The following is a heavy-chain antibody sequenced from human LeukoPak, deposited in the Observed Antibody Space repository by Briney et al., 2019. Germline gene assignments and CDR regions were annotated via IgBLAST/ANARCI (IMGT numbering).Heavy chain of an antibody. V-gene: IGHV3-48*03. CDR3: AREGAAAGTWDAFDI. D-gene: IGHD6-13*01. CDR2: INSSSSTI. CDR1: GFTFSSYE. Sequence: GGSLRLSCAASGFTFSSYEMNWVRQAPGKGLEWVSYINSSSSTIYYADSVKGRFTISRDNAKNSLYLQMNSLRAEDTAVYYCAREGAAAGTWDAFDIWGQGTMVTVSS. J-gene: IGHJ3*02.